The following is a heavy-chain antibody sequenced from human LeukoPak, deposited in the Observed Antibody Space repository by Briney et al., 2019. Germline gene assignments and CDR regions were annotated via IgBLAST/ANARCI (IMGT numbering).Heavy chain of an antibody. D-gene: IGHD2-15*01. CDR2: ISAYNGNT. Sequence: ASVKVSCKASGYTFTSYGISWVRQAPGQGLEWMGWISAYNGNTNYAQKLQGRVTMTTDTSTSTAYMELSSLRSEDTAVYYCARDPGDCSGGSCQAWFDPWGQGTLVTVSS. J-gene: IGHJ5*02. V-gene: IGHV1-18*01. CDR1: GYTFTSYG. CDR3: ARDPGDCSGGSCQAWFDP.